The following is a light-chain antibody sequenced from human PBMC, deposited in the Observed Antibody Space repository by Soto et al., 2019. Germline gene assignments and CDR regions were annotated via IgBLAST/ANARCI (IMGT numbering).Light chain of an antibody. CDR1: QTIRSC. J-gene: IGKJ1*01. CDR3: QHYTRYSEA. Sequence: DIQMTQSPSTLSVTAGDRVTITCRASQTIRSCLAWYQQKPGQATKLLIYKASTFKSGVPSSFSGSGSWSAFTITISSLLPDDVATYYCQHYTRYSEAFGQGTKVELK. CDR2: KAS. V-gene: IGKV1-5*03.